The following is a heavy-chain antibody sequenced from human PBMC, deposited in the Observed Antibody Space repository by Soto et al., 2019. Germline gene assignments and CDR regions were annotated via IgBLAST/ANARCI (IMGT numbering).Heavy chain of an antibody. Sequence: LRLSCAASGFTFSSYAMHWVRQAPGKGLEWVAVISYDGSNKYYADSVKGRFTISRDNSKNTLYLQMNSLRAEDTAVYYCASSSGPFYWGQGTLVTVSS. CDR1: GFTFSSYA. CDR3: ASSSGPFY. V-gene: IGHV3-30-3*01. CDR2: ISYDGSNK. D-gene: IGHD3-22*01. J-gene: IGHJ4*02.